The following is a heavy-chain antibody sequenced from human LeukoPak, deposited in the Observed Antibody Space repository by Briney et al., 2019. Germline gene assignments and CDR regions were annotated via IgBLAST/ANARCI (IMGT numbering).Heavy chain of an antibody. CDR1: GFTFSSYA. D-gene: IGHD1-26*01. J-gene: IGHJ4*02. CDR3: AKDSLRERIVGSTTRGVNDY. CDR2: ISGSGGST. V-gene: IGHV3-23*01. Sequence: GGSLRLSCAASGFTFSSYAMSWVRQAPGKGLEWVSAISGSGGSTYYADSVKGRFTISRDNSKNTLYLQMNSLRGEDTAVYYSAKDSLRERIVGSTTRGVNDYWGQGTLVTVSS.